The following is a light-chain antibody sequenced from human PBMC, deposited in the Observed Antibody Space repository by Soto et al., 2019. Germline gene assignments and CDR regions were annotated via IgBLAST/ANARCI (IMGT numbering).Light chain of an antibody. V-gene: IGKV1-5*01. CDR3: QQYNTYPWT. CDR2: DAS. J-gene: IGKJ1*01. Sequence: DIQMTQSPSTLSASVGDRVTITCLASQSVSTWLAWYQQNPGKAPKLLIYDASSLQSGVPARFSGSGSRTQFTLTISRLQPDDFATYYCQQYNTYPWTLGQGPKVEI. CDR1: QSVSTW.